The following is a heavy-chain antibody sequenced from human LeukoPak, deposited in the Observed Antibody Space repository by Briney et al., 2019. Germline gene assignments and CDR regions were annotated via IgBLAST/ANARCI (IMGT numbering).Heavy chain of an antibody. Sequence: SETLSLTCTVSGGSISSYYWSWIRQPAGKGLEWIGRIYTSGSTNYNPSLKSRVTISVDKSKNQFPLKLSSVTAADTAVYYRARSPPYSSGWYFDYWGQGTLVTVSS. J-gene: IGHJ4*02. D-gene: IGHD6-19*01. CDR1: GGSISSYY. CDR2: IYTSGST. V-gene: IGHV4-4*07. CDR3: ARSPPYSSGWYFDY.